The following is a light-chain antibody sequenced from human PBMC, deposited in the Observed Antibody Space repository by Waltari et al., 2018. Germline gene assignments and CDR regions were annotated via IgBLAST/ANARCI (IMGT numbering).Light chain of an antibody. CDR3: SAYTYSSPFAWA. V-gene: IGLV2-14*03. Sequence: QSALTQPASVSGSPGQSITLSCTGTSRDIGASYFVSWYQQHPGKAPKLIIFDVNKRPSGISDRFSGSKSGNTASLTISRLQTGDEADYFCSAYTYSSPFAWAFGGGTKVTVL. CDR1: SRDIGASYF. CDR2: DVN. J-gene: IGLJ3*02.